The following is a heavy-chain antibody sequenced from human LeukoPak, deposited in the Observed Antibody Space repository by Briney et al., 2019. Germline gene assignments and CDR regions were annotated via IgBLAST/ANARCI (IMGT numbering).Heavy chain of an antibody. CDR3: ATDYYDGSGYYTGSY. Sequence: PGGSLRLSCAAASVFTFSTYHINWVRQAPGKGLEWVSYISRSSTTIYYADSVKGRFTISRDNAKNSLYLQMNSLRAEDTAVYHCATDYYDGSGYYTGSYWGQGTLVTVSS. V-gene: IGHV3-48*01. CDR1: VFTFSTYH. J-gene: IGHJ4*02. D-gene: IGHD3-22*01. CDR2: ISRSSTTI.